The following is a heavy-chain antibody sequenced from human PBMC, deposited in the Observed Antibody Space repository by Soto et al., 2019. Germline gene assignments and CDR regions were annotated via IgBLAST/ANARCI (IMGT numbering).Heavy chain of an antibody. CDR2: ISSSGTSR. D-gene: IGHD6-13*01. V-gene: IGHV3-11*04. CDR1: GGSINTFY. J-gene: IGHJ3*02. CDR3: GRYSSTWYVAFDI. Sequence: LSLTCTVSGGSINTFYWSWVRQPAGKGLEWVSYISSSGTSRYYTASVKGRFTSSRDNARNSLYLQMNSLRVEDTAVYYCGRYSSTWYVAFDIWGQGTMVTVSS.